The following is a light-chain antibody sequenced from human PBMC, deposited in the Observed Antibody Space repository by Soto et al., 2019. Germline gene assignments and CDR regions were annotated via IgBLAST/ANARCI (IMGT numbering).Light chain of an antibody. J-gene: IGKJ1*01. Sequence: DLQMTQSPSTLSSSLGDSVTITCRASQSTSSYLAWYQQKPGKAPKLLIYQASSLENGVLSRFSGSGSGTEFSLTISSLPPDDFATYSCQQYSSHSTFGQGTKVDIK. CDR3: QQYSSHST. CDR1: QSTSSY. V-gene: IGKV1-5*03. CDR2: QAS.